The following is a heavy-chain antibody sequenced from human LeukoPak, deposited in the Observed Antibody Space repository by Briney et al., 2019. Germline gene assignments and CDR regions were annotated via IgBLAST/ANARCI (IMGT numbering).Heavy chain of an antibody. D-gene: IGHD3-10*01. CDR2: IDDSGNT. V-gene: IGHV4-59*01. J-gene: IGHJ3*02. CDR3: ARSDYHNSGSHTVFDAFDI. Sequence: SETLSLTCTVSGGSISRYYWSWIRRPPGKGLEWIGYIDDSGNTNYNPSLKSQVTISVDKSKNQFSLKLSFVTAADTAMYYCARSDYHNSGSHTVFDAFDIWGQGTRVTVSS. CDR1: GGSISRYY.